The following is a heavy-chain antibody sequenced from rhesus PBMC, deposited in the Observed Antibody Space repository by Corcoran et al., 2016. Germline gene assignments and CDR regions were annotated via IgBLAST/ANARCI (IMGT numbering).Heavy chain of an antibody. CDR1: GYTFTSYS. CDR3: AHTDG. J-gene: IGHJ4*01. V-gene: IGHV1-200*01. CDR2: SNPSNGNT. D-gene: IGHD3-3*01. Sequence: QVQLVQSGAEVKKPGASVKLSCKASGYTFTSYSINWVRQAPGQGLEGMGRSNPSNGNTGYAQKCQGRVTMNRDTSTSTAYMELSSLRSEDTAVYYCAHTDGWGQGVLVTVSS.